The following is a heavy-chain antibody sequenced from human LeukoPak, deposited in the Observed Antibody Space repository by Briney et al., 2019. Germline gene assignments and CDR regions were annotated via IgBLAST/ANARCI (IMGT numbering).Heavy chain of an antibody. CDR3: TTDSGYCSSTSCSFDY. V-gene: IGHV3-15*01. J-gene: IGHJ4*02. CDR1: GFTFSNAW. CDR2: IKSKTDGGTT. Sequence: GGSLRLSCAASGFTFSNAWMSWVRQAPGKGLEWVGRIKSKTDGGTTDYAAPVKGRFTISRDDSKNTLYLQMNSLKTEDTAVYYCTTDSGYCSSTSCSFDYWGQGTLVIVSS. D-gene: IGHD2-2*01.